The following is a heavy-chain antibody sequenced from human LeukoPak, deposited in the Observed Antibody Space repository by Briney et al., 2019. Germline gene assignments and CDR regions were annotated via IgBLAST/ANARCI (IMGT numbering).Heavy chain of an antibody. J-gene: IGHJ6*03. CDR2: IYYSGST. CDR3: ARVYSSSWRRPAIYYYYMDV. V-gene: IGHV4-59*01. Sequence: SETLSLTCTVSGGSISSYYWSWIRQPPGKGLEWIGYIYYSGSTNYNPSLKSRVTISVDTSKNQFSLKLSSVTAADTAVYYCARVYSSSWRRPAIYYYYMDVWGKGTTVTISS. CDR1: GGSISSYY. D-gene: IGHD6-13*01.